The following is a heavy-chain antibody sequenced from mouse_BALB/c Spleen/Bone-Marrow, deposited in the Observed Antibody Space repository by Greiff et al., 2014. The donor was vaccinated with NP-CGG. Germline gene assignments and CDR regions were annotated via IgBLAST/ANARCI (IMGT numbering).Heavy chain of an antibody. CDR2: IRNKANGYTT. CDR3: ARDKNYGSYWYFDV. D-gene: IGHD2-1*01. V-gene: IGHV7-3*02. CDR1: GFTFTDYY. Sequence: EVKLVESGGGLVQPGGSLRLSCATSGFTFTDYYMSWVRQPPGKALEWLGFIRNKANGYTTEYSASVKGRFTISRDNSQSNLYLQMNTLRAEDSATYYCARDKNYGSYWYFDVWGAGTTVTVSS. J-gene: IGHJ1*01.